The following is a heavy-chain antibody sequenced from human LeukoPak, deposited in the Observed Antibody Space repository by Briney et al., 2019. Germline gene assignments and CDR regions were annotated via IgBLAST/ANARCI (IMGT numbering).Heavy chain of an antibody. CDR3: TRTAPSIAVAGSVDY. J-gene: IGHJ4*02. CDR1: RFTFSGSA. Sequence: GGSLRLSCAASRFTFSGSAMHWVRQASGKGLEWVGRIRSKANSYATAYAASVKGRFTISRDDSKNTAYLQMNSLKTEDTAVYYCTRTAPSIAVAGSVDYWGQGTLVTVSS. CDR2: IRSKANSYAT. D-gene: IGHD6-19*01. V-gene: IGHV3-73*01.